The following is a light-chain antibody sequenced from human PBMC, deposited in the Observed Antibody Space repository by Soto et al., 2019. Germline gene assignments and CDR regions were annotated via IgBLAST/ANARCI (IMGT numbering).Light chain of an antibody. CDR1: SSDVGGYKY. CDR3: SSYSSTTTQV. V-gene: IGLV2-14*01. CDR2: EVS. J-gene: IGLJ1*01. Sequence: QAVVTQPASVSGSPGQSITISCTGTSSDVGGYKYVSWYQQHPGKAPKLMIYEVSNRPSGVSNRFSGSKSGNTASVTISGLQAEDEADYYCSSYSSTTTQVFGTGTKLTVL.